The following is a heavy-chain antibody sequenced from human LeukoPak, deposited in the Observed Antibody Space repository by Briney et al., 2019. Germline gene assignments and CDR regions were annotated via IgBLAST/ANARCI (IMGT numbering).Heavy chain of an antibody. V-gene: IGHV3-20*01. J-gene: IGHJ6*03. CDR3: ARVATIYYSNYVDG. CDR2: IYWSGGET. Sequence: GRSLSLSRAASGLTFADYGMAWVRPAPGRGRGWGSGIYWSGGETGYASPLKGRFTISKDNARNSLYQQINSLRPEDTSLYNCARVATIYYSNYVDGWGKGTMVTISS. D-gene: IGHD1-1*01. CDR1: GLTFADYG.